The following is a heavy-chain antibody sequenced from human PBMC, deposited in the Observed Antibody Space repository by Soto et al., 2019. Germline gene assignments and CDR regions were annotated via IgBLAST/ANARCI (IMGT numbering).Heavy chain of an antibody. CDR2: ISNGVGNK. J-gene: IGHJ6*02. CDR3: ARGPRKMANYYDSSGYPYYYYYGMDV. V-gene: IGHV3-23*01. D-gene: IGHD3-22*01. Sequence: GGSLRLSCAASGFTFNTYAMSWVRQAPGKGLEWVSIISNGVGNKYFADSVKGRFTISRDNSKNTLYLQMNSLRAEDTAVYYCARGPRKMANYYDSSGYPYYYYYGMDVWGQGTTVTVSS. CDR1: GFTFNTYA.